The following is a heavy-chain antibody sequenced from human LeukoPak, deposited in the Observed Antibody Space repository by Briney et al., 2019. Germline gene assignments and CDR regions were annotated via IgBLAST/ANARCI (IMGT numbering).Heavy chain of an antibody. J-gene: IGHJ6*02. Sequence: SSETLSLTCTVSVGSISSYYWSWIRQPPGKGLEWIGYIYYSGSTNYNPSLKSRVTISVDTSKNQFSLKLSSVTAADTAVYYCARVGVDTAMVNYYGMDVWGQGTTVTVSS. CDR1: VGSISSYY. V-gene: IGHV4-59*01. D-gene: IGHD5-18*01. CDR3: ARVGVDTAMVNYYGMDV. CDR2: IYYSGST.